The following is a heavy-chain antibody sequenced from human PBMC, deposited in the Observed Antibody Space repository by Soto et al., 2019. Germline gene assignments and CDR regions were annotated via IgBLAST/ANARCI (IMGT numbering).Heavy chain of an antibody. CDR1: GGPFNNHA. Sequence: QVQLVQSGAEVKKPGSSVKVSCKTSGGPFNNHAINWVRQAPGQGLEWVGLVIPTLATADYAQKFQGRVTTTADEVTNTAYMEVSSLRSDDTGVYYCASHYGEIDAFGIWGQGTLVTVSS. V-gene: IGHV1-69*01. CDR2: VIPTLATA. D-gene: IGHD4-17*01. J-gene: IGHJ3*02. CDR3: ASHYGEIDAFGI.